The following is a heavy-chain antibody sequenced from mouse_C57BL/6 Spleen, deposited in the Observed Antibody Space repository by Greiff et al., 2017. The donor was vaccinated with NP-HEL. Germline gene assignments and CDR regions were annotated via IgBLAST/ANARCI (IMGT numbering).Heavy chain of an antibody. CDR2: FYPGSGSI. CDR3: ARMYYYGSAPYAMDY. D-gene: IGHD1-1*01. J-gene: IGHJ4*01. Sequence: VKVVESGAELVKPGASVKLSCKASGYTFTEYTIHWVKQRSGQGLEWIGWFYPGSGSIKYNEKFKDKATLTADKSSSTVYMELSRLTSEDSAVYFCARMYYYGSAPYAMDYWGQGTSVTVSS. CDR1: GYTFTEYT. V-gene: IGHV1-62-2*01.